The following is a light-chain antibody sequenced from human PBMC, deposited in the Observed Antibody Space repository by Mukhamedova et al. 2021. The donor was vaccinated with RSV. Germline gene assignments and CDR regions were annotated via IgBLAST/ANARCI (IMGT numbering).Light chain of an antibody. CDR3: QQSFSYPHT. J-gene: IGKJ4*01. CDR2: VAD. V-gene: IGKV1-39*01. Sequence: WYQRRVHEKVPKLLIYVADSLQSGVPSRFGGSGSGTEFTLTISNLQPEDFATYYCQQSFSYPHTFGGGTKVEIK.